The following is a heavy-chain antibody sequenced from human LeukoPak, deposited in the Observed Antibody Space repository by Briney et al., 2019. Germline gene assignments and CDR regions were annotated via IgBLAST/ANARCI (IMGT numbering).Heavy chain of an antibody. D-gene: IGHD5-24*01. CDR3: ARVAEMATIHRPPIQAFDI. V-gene: IGHV3-7*04. J-gene: IGHJ3*02. Sequence: KPGGSLRLSCAASGFTFTSYWMTWVRQPPGRGLEWVANIRQDGSLQFYVDSVKGRFTVSRDNARNLLYLQMNGLRAEDTAVYYCARVAEMATIHRPPIQAFDIWGQGTMVTVSS. CDR2: IRQDGSLQ. CDR1: GFTFTSYW.